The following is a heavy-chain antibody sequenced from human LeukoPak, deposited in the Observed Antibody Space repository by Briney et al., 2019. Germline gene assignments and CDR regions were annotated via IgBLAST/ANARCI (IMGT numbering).Heavy chain of an antibody. V-gene: IGHV4-38-2*02. CDR3: ARVEGSGYSYGYDY. CDR2: IHRTGST. Sequence: PSETLSLTCTVSGDSISSNFYWGWIRQPPGKGLQWIGTIHRTGSTFYSPSLKSRLTISLDTSQNQFSLRLKSVTAADTAVYYCARVEGSGYSYGYDYWGRGTLVTVTS. D-gene: IGHD5-18*01. J-gene: IGHJ4*02. CDR1: GDSISSNFY.